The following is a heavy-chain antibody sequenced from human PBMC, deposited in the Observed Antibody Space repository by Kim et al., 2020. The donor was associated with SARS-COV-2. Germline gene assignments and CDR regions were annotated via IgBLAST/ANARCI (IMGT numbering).Heavy chain of an antibody. CDR2: ISSSGSTI. CDR3: ARDSPDSNSLHYYYYGMDV. J-gene: IGHJ6*02. D-gene: IGHD4-4*01. CDR1: GFTFSSYE. V-gene: IGHV3-48*03. Sequence: GGSLRLSCAASGFTFSSYEMNWVRQAPGKGLEWVSYISSSGSTIYYADSVKGRFTISRDNAKNSLYLQMNSLRAEDTAVYYCARDSPDSNSLHYYYYGMDVWGQGTTVTVSS.